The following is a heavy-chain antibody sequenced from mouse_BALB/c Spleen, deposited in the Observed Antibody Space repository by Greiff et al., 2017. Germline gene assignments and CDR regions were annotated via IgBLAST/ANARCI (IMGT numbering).Heavy chain of an antibody. CDR2: IDPENGDT. J-gene: IGHJ3*01. CDR3: NHDYDVAY. V-gene: IGHV14-4*02. Sequence: VHVKQSGAELVRSGASVKLSCTASGFNIKDYYMHWVKRRPEQGLEWIGWIDPENGDTEYAPKFQGKATMTADTSSNTAYLQLSSLTSEDTAVYYCNHDYDVAYWGQGTLVTVSA. CDR1: GFNIKDYY. D-gene: IGHD2-4*01.